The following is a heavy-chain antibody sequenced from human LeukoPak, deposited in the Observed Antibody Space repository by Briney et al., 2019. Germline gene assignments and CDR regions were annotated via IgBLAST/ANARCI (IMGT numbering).Heavy chain of an antibody. CDR2: IYYSGGT. D-gene: IGHD2-15*01. Sequence: SETLSLTCTVSGGSVSSGSFHWSWIRQPPGKGLEWIGYIYYSGGTKYNPSLNSRVTISIDTSNNQFSLKLNSATAADTAVYYCARDDVPYSAWGQGTLVTVSS. V-gene: IGHV4-61*01. CDR3: ARDDVPYSA. CDR1: GGSVSSGSFH. J-gene: IGHJ5*02.